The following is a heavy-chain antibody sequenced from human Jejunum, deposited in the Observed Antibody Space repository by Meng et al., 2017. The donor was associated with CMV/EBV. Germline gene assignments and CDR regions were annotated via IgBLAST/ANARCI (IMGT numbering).Heavy chain of an antibody. CDR2: VYYSGSA. Sequence: VSGGSISIYYWSWIRQPPGKGLEWMGHVYYSGSATYSPSLRSRVSISLDMSKNQFSLKLRSVTAADTAMYFCARGLGHASNNSHDYWGQGTLVTVSS. D-gene: IGHD1-1*01. CDR1: GGSISIYY. CDR3: ARGLGHASNNSHDY. J-gene: IGHJ4*02. V-gene: IGHV4-59*01.